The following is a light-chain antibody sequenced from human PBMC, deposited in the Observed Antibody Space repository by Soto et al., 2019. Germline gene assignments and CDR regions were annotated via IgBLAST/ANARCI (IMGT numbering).Light chain of an antibody. CDR3: QQYGSSPPYT. Sequence: EMVLTQSPGTLSLSPGERATISCRASQSVSSSYLAWYLQKPGQAPRLLIYGASSRATGIPARFSGSGSGTDFTLTISRLEPEDFAVYYCQQYGSSPPYTFGQGTKLEIK. CDR2: GAS. V-gene: IGKV3-20*01. CDR1: QSVSSSY. J-gene: IGKJ2*01.